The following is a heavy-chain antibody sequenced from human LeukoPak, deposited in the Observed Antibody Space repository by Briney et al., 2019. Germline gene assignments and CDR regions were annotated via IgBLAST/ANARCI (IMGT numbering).Heavy chain of an antibody. Sequence: TGGSLRLSCAASGFTFSSYAMHWVRQAPGKGLEWVAVISYDGSNKYYADSVKGRFTISRDNSKNTLYLQMNSLRAEDTAVYYCARESVAYGLTIFGVVIDAFDIWGQGTMVTVSS. CDR2: ISYDGSNK. CDR3: ARESVAYGLTIFGVVIDAFDI. D-gene: IGHD3-3*01. J-gene: IGHJ3*02. CDR1: GFTFSSYA. V-gene: IGHV3-30-3*01.